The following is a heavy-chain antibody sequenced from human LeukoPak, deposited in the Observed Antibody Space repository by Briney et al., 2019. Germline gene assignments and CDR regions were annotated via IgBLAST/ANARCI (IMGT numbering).Heavy chain of an antibody. CDR1: GVSTSSYY. CDR2: IHNSGIT. J-gene: IGHJ4*02. V-gene: IGHV4-59*12. CDR3: ATSMVRGVIYY. D-gene: IGHD3-10*01. Sequence: SETLSLTCTVSGVSTSSYYWSWIRQPPGKGLEWIGYIHNSGITNYNPSLKSRVTISVDTSKNQFSLKLSSVTAADTAVYYCATSMVRGVIYYWGQGTLVTVSS.